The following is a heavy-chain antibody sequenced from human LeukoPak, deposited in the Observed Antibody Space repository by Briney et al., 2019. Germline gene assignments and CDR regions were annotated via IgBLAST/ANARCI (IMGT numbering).Heavy chain of an antibody. V-gene: IGHV4-39*07. Sequence: SETLSLTCTVSGGSISSSSYYWGWIRQPPGKGLEWIGSIYYSGSTYYNPSLKSRVTISVDTSKNQFSLKLSSVTAADTAVYYCARDKGQLERDDAFDIWGQGTMVTVSS. D-gene: IGHD1-1*01. J-gene: IGHJ3*02. CDR3: ARDKGQLERDDAFDI. CDR1: GGSISSSSYY. CDR2: IYYSGST.